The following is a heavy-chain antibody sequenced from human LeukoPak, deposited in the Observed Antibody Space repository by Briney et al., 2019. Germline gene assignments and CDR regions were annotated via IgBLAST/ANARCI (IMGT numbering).Heavy chain of an antibody. D-gene: IGHD3-16*02. CDR2: ISSSGSTI. V-gene: IGHV3-48*03. CDR1: GFTFSSYE. J-gene: IGHJ4*02. Sequence: PGGSLRLSCAASGFTFSSYEMNWVRQAPGKGLEWASYISSSGSTIYYADSVKGRFTISRDNAKNSLYLQMNSLRAEDTAVYYCARDSMAIYDYVWGSYREESNYFDYWGQGTLVTVSS. CDR3: ARDSMAIYDYVWGSYREESNYFDY.